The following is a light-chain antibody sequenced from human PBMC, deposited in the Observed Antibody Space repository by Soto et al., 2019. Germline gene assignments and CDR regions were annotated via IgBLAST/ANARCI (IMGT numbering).Light chain of an antibody. CDR1: SSNIGTNT. CDR3: ASWDEGLNAWV. J-gene: IGLJ3*02. V-gene: IGLV1-44*01. CDR2: NDH. Sequence: QSVLTQPPSASGTPGQYVTISCSGSSSNIGTNTVHWYQQLPGTAPRLLIYNDHQRPSGVPDRLSASKSGTSASLALTEVQSEDEGDYYCASWDEGLNAWVFGGGTKLTVL.